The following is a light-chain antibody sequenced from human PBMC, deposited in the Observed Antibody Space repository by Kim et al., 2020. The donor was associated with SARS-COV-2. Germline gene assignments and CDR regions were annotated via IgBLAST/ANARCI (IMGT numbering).Light chain of an antibody. CDR1: QTISGNY. Sequence: APGARAALSCTAIQTISGNYLAWYQQTPGQAPRVLIHGASSRATGIPDRFSGSGSGTDFTLTISRLEPEDFAVYYCQQYGGSPWTFGHGTKVDIK. J-gene: IGKJ1*01. CDR2: GAS. V-gene: IGKV3-20*01. CDR3: QQYGGSPWT.